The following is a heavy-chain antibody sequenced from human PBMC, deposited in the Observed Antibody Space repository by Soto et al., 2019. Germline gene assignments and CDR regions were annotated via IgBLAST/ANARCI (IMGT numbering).Heavy chain of an antibody. D-gene: IGHD6-13*01. CDR2: INHSGST. CDR1: GGSFSGYY. J-gene: IGHJ4*02. Sequence: QVQLQQWGAGLLKPSETLSLTCAVYGGSFSGYYWSWIRQPPGKGLEWIGEINHSGSTNYNPSLKSRVTISVDTSKNQFSLKLSSVTAADTAVYYCARIGGSSWYRGIGYWGQGTLVTVSS. CDR3: ARIGGSSWYRGIGY. V-gene: IGHV4-34*01.